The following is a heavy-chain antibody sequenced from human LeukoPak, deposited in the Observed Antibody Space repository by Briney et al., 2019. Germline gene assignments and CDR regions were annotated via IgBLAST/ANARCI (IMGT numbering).Heavy chain of an antibody. CDR1: GFTFSSYG. J-gene: IGHJ4*02. CDR3: AKGGLLWFGDEVY. Sequence: PGGSLRLSCAASGFTFSSYGMHWVRQAPGKGLEWVAFIRYDGSNKYYADSVKGRFTISRDNSKNTLYLQMNSLRAEDTAVYYCAKGGLLWFGDEVYWGQGTLVTVSS. CDR2: IRYDGSNK. V-gene: IGHV3-30*02. D-gene: IGHD3-10*01.